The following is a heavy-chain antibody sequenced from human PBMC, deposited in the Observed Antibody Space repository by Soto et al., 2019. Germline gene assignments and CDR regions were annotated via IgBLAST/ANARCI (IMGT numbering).Heavy chain of an antibody. Sequence: ESGGGLVQAGVSLRLSCVASGFSLANYPMKWVRQTPGKGLEWISYTSPRGETLYYAESVEGRFTISRDNGRNSLFLQMNSMRDEDTALYFCAQGPHTNVGWPYYFDSWGHGVPVTVSA. D-gene: IGHD6-19*01. J-gene: IGHJ4*01. CDR3: AQGPHTNVGWPYYFDS. CDR1: GFSLANYP. CDR2: TSPRGETL. V-gene: IGHV3-48*02.